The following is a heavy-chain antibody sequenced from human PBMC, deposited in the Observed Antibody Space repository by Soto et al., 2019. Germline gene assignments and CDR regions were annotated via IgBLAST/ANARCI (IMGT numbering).Heavy chain of an antibody. CDR3: ARASEYLTSTFDY. V-gene: IGHV3-21*06. D-gene: IGHD2-2*01. CDR1: GFTYSRYS. Sequence: GGSLRLSCAASGFTYSRYSMNWVRQAPGKGLEWVSSISSSTNYIYYGDSMKGRFTISRDNAKNSLHLEMNSLRGEDTAVYYCARASEYLTSTFDYWGQGTLVTVSS. CDR2: ISSSTNYI. J-gene: IGHJ4*02.